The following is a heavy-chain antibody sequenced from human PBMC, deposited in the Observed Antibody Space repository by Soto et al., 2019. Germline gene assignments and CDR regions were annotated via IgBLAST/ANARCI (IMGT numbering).Heavy chain of an antibody. Sequence: AAVKVSCKAFGYTFTGYYMHWVRQAPGQGLEWMGWINPNSGGTNYAQKFQGRVTMTRDTSISTAYMELSRLRSDDTAVYYCARGARQWELPSYFDYWGQGTLVTVSS. J-gene: IGHJ4*02. CDR1: GYTFTGYY. CDR2: INPNSGGT. V-gene: IGHV1-2*02. D-gene: IGHD1-26*01. CDR3: ARGARQWELPSYFDY.